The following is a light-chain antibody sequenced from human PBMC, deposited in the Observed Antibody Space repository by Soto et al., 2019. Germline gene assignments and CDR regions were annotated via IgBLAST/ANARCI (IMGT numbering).Light chain of an antibody. CDR2: AAS. CDR1: QSIGSN. Sequence: ILMTQSPVTLSVSPGDSATLSCRASQSIGSNLAWYQQKPGQAPRLLLYAASTRVTSLPGRFSGRGSETEFALTFTGLQSEAFAIYYCQHDTSWPPITFGQGTRLETK. J-gene: IGKJ5*01. CDR3: QHDTSWPPIT. V-gene: IGKV3-15*01.